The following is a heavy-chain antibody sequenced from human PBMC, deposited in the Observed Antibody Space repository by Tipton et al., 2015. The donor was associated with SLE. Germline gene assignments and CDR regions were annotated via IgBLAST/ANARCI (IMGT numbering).Heavy chain of an antibody. CDR3: ARSFKGLQSPYYYYYYMDV. V-gene: IGHV4-59*01. Sequence: LRLSCTVSGYSISPYYWSWIRQTPGKGLEWIGYIHSSGTTNYSPSLNSRVTMSVDTSKNQFSPRLTSVTAADTAVYYCARSFKGLQSPYYYYYYMDVWGKGTTVTVSS. CDR2: IHSSGTT. D-gene: IGHD4-11*01. J-gene: IGHJ6*03. CDR1: GYSISPYY.